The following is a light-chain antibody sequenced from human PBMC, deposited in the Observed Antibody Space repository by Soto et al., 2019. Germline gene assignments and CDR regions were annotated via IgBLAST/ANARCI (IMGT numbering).Light chain of an antibody. CDR3: LQDDHYPWT. CDR1: QAIGQD. CDR2: AIS. V-gene: IGKV1-6*01. J-gene: IGKJ1*01. Sequence: AIQVTQSPSSLSASIGDTVTITCRTSQAIGQDFGWYQQKPGKAPKLLIYAISTLQNGVPSRFSGSGSGTAFTLTISSLQPEDFASYYCLQDDHYPWTFGQGTEVEIK.